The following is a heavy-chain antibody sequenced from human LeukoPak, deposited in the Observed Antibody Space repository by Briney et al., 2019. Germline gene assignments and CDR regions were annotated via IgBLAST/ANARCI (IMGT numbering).Heavy chain of an antibody. CDR3: ARNTYYDFWSGYYSHFDY. CDR1: GGSISSGDYY. V-gene: IGHV4-30-4*01. J-gene: IGHJ4*02. Sequence: PSETLSLTCTVSGGSISSGDYYWSWVRQPPGKGLEWIGYIYYSGSTYYNPSLKSRVTISVDTSKNQFSLKLSSVTAADTAVYYCARNTYYDFWSGYYSHFDYWGQGTLVTVSS. CDR2: IYYSGST. D-gene: IGHD3-3*01.